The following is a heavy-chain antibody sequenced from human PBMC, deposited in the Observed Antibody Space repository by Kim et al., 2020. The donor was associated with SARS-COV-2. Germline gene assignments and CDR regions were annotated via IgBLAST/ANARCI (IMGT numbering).Heavy chain of an antibody. J-gene: IGHJ3*02. V-gene: IGHV3-48*02. CDR1: GFTFSGYD. CDR2: ITKSSTTI. Sequence: GGSLRLSFATSGFTFSGYDMNWVRRAPGKWLEWLSFITKSSTTIYYANSVKGRFTISRDNAKNSLYLQMNSLRDEDTALYYCVRDRMGGAFDIWGQGTMVTVSS. CDR3: VRDRMGGAFDI. D-gene: IGHD3-16*01.